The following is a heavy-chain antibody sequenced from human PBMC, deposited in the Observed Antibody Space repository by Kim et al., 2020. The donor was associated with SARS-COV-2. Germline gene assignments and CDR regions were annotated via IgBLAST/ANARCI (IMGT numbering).Heavy chain of an antibody. Sequence: SVKVSCKASGGTFSSYAISWVRQAPGQGLEWMGRIIPILGIANYAQKFQGRVTITADKSTSTAYMELSSLRSEDTAVYYCARVVTNWNYNWFDPWGQGTLVTVSS. CDR1: GGTFSSYA. J-gene: IGHJ5*02. CDR2: IIPILGIA. CDR3: ARVVTNWNYNWFDP. V-gene: IGHV1-69*04. D-gene: IGHD1-1*01.